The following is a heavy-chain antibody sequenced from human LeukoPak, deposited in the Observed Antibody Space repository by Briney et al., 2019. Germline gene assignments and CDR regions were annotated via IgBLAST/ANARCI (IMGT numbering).Heavy chain of an antibody. V-gene: IGHV4-39*01. D-gene: IGHD3-16*01. Sequence: PSESLSLTCTVSGGSISSSSYYWGRVRQPPGKGLEWIGSIYYAGSTYYNSALNSRLTISVDTSKNQAYLNLASVTAADTAVYYCARHRHNGGHHFWGQGTLVTVSS. J-gene: IGHJ4*02. CDR2: IYYAGST. CDR1: GGSISSSSYY. CDR3: ARHRHNGGHHF.